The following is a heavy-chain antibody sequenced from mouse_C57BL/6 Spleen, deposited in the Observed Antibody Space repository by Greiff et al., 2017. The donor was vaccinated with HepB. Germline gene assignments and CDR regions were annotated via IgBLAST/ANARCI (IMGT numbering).Heavy chain of an antibody. V-gene: IGHV5-4*01. J-gene: IGHJ3*01. CDR2: ISDGGSYT. CDR3: ARGGGYYGNEAWFAY. D-gene: IGHD2-1*01. CDR1: GFTFSSYA. Sequence: EVQLVESGGGLVKPGGSLKLSCAASGFTFSSYAMSWVRQTPEKRLEWVATISDGGSYTYYPDNVKGRFTISRDNAKNNLYLQMSHLKSEDTAMYYCARGGGYYGNEAWFAYWGQGTLVTVSA.